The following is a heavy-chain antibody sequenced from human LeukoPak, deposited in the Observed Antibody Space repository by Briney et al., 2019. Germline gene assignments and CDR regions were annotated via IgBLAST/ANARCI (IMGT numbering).Heavy chain of an antibody. Sequence: SETLSLTCTVSGGSIGSSSYYWGWIRQPPGKGLEWIGSIYYSGSTYYNPSLKSRVTISVDTSKNQFSLKLSSVTAADTAVYYCARQEKELTSGFDDDAFDIWGQGTMVTVSS. V-gene: IGHV4-39*01. D-gene: IGHD1-26*01. J-gene: IGHJ3*02. CDR3: ARQEKELTSGFDDDAFDI. CDR2: IYYSGST. CDR1: GGSIGSSSYY.